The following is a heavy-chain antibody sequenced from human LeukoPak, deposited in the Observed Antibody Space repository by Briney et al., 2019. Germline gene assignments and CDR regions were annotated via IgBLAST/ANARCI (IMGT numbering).Heavy chain of an antibody. CDR1: GGSLSSFY. D-gene: IGHD1-26*01. V-gene: IGHV4-59*13. CDR2: MYYGGSP. CDR3: VSGRYSYGWYDH. Sequence: SETLSLTCTVSGGSLSSFYWSWIRQPPGKGLKWMGYMYYGGSPNYNPSLKSRVITSLDTSKKQFYLKLNSVTTADTAVYYCVSGRYSYGWYDHWGQGILVIVSS. J-gene: IGHJ5*02.